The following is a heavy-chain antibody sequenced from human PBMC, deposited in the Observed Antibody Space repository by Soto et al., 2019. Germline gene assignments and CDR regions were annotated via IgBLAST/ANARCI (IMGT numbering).Heavy chain of an antibody. Sequence: PGESLKISCKTSGYSFTSNWIGWVRQMPGKGLEWMGIIYPGDFDTRYSPSFQGQVSISADKSISTAYLQWSSLKASDTAVYYCARTAKVVTLGHWFDPWGQGTLVTVSS. D-gene: IGHD2-21*02. V-gene: IGHV5-51*01. J-gene: IGHJ5*02. CDR3: ARTAKVVTLGHWFDP. CDR2: IYPGDFDT. CDR1: GYSFTSNW.